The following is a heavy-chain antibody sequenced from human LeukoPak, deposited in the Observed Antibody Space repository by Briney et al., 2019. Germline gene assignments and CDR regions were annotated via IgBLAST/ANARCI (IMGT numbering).Heavy chain of an antibody. CDR3: ATYSSRNAREFQS. D-gene: IGHD2-2*01. J-gene: IGHJ1*01. CDR2: VSYDEGNK. Sequence: GGSLRLSCAASGFGFNNYGMHWVRQAPGKGLEWVAAVSYDEGNKHYADSVKGRFTISRDNSKNTVFLQMSSLRAEDTAVYYCATYSSRNAREFQSWGQGTLVTVSS. CDR1: GFGFNNYG. V-gene: IGHV3-30*03.